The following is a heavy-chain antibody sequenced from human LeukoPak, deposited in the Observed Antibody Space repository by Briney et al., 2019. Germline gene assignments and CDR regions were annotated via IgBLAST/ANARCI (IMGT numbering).Heavy chain of an antibody. D-gene: IGHD3-22*01. V-gene: IGHV3-21*01. J-gene: IGHJ4*02. CDR1: GFTFSSYS. CDR3: AREYYYDSSGYYPIDY. Sequence: GGSLRLSCAASGFTFSSYSMNWVRQAPGKELEWVSSISSSSSYIYYADSVKGRFTISRDNAKNPLYLQMNSLRAEDTAVYYCAREYYYDSSGYYPIDYWGQGTLVTVSS. CDR2: ISSSSSYI.